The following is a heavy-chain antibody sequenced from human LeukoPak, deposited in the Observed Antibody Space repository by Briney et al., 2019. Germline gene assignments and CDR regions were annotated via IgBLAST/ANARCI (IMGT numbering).Heavy chain of an antibody. CDR2: IYHTGTA. CDR3: ARRTYAFYYSDH. V-gene: IGHV4-38-2*02. D-gene: IGHD3-3*02. CDR1: GNSIISAYY. J-gene: IGHJ4*02. Sequence: PSETLSLTCTVSGNSIISAYYWGWIRQPPGTGLEWIGNIYHTGTAYYNPSLKSRVTISVDTSTNQFSLKLSSVTAADTAVYYCARRTYAFYYSDHWGQGTLVIVSS.